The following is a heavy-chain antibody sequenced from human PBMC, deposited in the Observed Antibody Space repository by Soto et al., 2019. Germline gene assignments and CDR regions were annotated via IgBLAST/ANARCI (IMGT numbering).Heavy chain of an antibody. CDR2: INPTRGT. CDR3: ARGSLGGYYCAFDV. CDR1: TGSFAGHF. D-gene: IGHD5-12*01. V-gene: IGHV4-34*01. J-gene: IGHJ3*01. Sequence: PSETLALTCAVNTGSFAGHFRGWIRQPPGKGLEWIGEINPTRGTNYNPSLKSRVAISIEMSTIQFSLALSSVTAADTAVYYCARGSLGGYYCAFDVWGQGTAVT.